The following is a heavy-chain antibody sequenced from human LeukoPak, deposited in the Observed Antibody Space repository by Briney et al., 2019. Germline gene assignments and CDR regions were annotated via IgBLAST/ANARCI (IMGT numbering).Heavy chain of an antibody. CDR2: ISCGGGST. Sequence: PGGSLRLSCAASGFTFSSYAMSWVRQAPGKGLEWVSAISCGGGSTYYADSVKGRFTISRDNSKNTLYLQMNSLRAEDTAVYYCAKVMVDEKWPEKNTSFGVVIVPTFDYWGQGTLVTVSS. CDR3: AKVMVDEKWPEKNTSFGVVIVPTFDY. J-gene: IGHJ4*02. CDR1: GFTFSSYA. V-gene: IGHV3-23*01. D-gene: IGHD3-3*01.